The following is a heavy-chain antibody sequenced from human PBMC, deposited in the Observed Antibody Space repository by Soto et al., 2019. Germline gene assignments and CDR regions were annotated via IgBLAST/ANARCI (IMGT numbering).Heavy chain of an antibody. CDR1: GYTFTNYA. CDR2: LNPGNGNT. V-gene: IGHV1-3*01. D-gene: IGHD2-21*01. CDR3: TRYQGIPYCGGDCYSDWYFDL. J-gene: IGHJ2*01. Sequence: ASVKVSCKASGYTFTNYAIHWVRQAPGQRLEWMGWLNPGNGNTKYPQKFQGRVTITRDTSASTAYMFLSSLRSEDTAVYYCTRYQGIPYCGGDCYSDWYFDLWGRGTLVTVSS.